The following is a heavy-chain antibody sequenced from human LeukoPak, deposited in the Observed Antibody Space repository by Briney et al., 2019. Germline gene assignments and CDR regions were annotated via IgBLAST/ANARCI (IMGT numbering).Heavy chain of an antibody. CDR2: ISGSGGGT. V-gene: IGHV3-23*01. Sequence: GGSLRLSCAASGFTFGSYGMNWVRQASGKGLEWVSGISGSGGGTYYADSVKGRFTISRDNSKNTLDLQMNSLRAEDTAVYYCAKTIVGVAVPRYWGQGTLVTVSS. D-gene: IGHD1-26*01. J-gene: IGHJ4*02. CDR3: AKTIVGVAVPRY. CDR1: GFTFGSYG.